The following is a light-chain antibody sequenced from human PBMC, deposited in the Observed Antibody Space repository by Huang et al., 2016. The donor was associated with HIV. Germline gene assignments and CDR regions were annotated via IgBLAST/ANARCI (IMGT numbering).Light chain of an antibody. Sequence: DIVMTQSPLSLPVTPGEPAPISCRSSQSLLHSNGVNYLDWFLQKPGQSPQLLIYLGSNRASGVPDRFSGSGSGTDFTLKISRVEAEDVGVYYCMQALQTPWTFGQGTKVEIK. J-gene: IGKJ1*01. CDR3: MQALQTPWT. V-gene: IGKV2-28*01. CDR1: QSLLHSNGVNY. CDR2: LGS.